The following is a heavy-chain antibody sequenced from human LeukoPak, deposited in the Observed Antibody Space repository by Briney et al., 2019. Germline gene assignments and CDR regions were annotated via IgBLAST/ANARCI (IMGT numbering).Heavy chain of an antibody. CDR1: GFTFSDYT. J-gene: IGHJ4*02. Sequence: GGSLRLSCAASGFTFSDYTMTWVRQAPAKGLEWVASISGEETYMNHVDSVMGRFTISRDNAKNPLFLQMNSLRGEDTAVYYYARSPFSNSWESNDYWGQGTLVTVSP. V-gene: IGHV3-21*01. CDR2: ISGEETYM. CDR3: ARSPFSNSWESNDY. D-gene: IGHD6-13*01.